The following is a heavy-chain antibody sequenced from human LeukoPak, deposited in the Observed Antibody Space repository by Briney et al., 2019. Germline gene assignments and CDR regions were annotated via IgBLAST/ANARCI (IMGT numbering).Heavy chain of an antibody. D-gene: IGHD2-2*01. V-gene: IGHV7-4-1*02. J-gene: IGHJ5*02. CDR1: GYTFTSYA. CDR2: INTNTGNP. Sequence: ASVKVSCKASGYTFTSYAMNWVRQAPGQGPEWMGWINTNTGNPTYAQGFTGRFVFSLDTSVSTAYLQISSLKAEDTAVYYCASHYCSSTSCHAQNWFDPWGQGTLVTVSS. CDR3: ASHYCSSTSCHAQNWFDP.